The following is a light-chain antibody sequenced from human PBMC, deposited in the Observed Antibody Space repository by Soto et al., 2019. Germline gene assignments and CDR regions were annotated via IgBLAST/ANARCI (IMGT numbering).Light chain of an antibody. CDR1: QGINSY. CDR3: RQLNTTPFT. Sequence: DIQLTQSPSFLSASIGDRVTITCRASQGINSYLAWYQQKPGTDPKLLIYAASTLQSGVPSRYSGSESGTEFTLTISSLQAEDSATYFCRQLNTTPFTFGPGTKVDF. V-gene: IGKV1-9*01. CDR2: AAS. J-gene: IGKJ3*01.